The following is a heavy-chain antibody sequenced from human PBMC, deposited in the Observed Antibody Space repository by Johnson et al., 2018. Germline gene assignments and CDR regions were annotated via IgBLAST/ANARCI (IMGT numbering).Heavy chain of an antibody. D-gene: IGHD2-15*01. V-gene: IGHV3-23*04. J-gene: IGHJ6*02. CDR1: GFTFSTYA. Sequence: VQLVESGGGVVQPGRSLRLSCAVSGFTFSTYAMTWVRQAPGKGLEWVSAISGSGDSTYYADSVRGRFTISSDNSYNTRHLQMNSLRAKDTAVYYCAKEVVAGTSSSGYYGMDGGGQGTTVTGSS. CDR3: AKEVVAGTSSSGYYGMDG. CDR2: ISGSGDST.